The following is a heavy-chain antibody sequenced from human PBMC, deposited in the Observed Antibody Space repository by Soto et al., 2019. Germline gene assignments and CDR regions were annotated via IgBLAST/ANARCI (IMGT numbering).Heavy chain of an antibody. D-gene: IGHD3-10*01. J-gene: IGHJ4*02. Sequence: QVQLVQSGAEVKKPGSSVKVSCKASGGTFSSYTISWVRQAPGQGLEWMGRIIPILGIANYAQKFQGRVTITADKSPSTAYMELSRLRSEDTAVYYCAREEYYYGSGAFFDYWGQGTLVTVSS. CDR3: AREEYYYGSGAFFDY. V-gene: IGHV1-69*08. CDR1: GGTFSSYT. CDR2: IIPILGIA.